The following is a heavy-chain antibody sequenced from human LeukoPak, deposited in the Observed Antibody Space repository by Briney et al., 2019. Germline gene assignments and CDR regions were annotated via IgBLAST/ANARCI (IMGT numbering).Heavy chain of an antibody. Sequence: PSGTLSLTCAVSGGSISSSNWWSWVRQPPGKGLEWIGYIYYSGSTYYNPSLKSRVTISVDTSKNQFSLKLSSVTAADTAVYYCARHAQAGAAGGYFDYWGQGTLVTVSS. V-gene: IGHV4-4*02. CDR3: ARHAQAGAAGGYFDY. J-gene: IGHJ4*02. CDR1: GGSISSSNW. D-gene: IGHD6-13*01. CDR2: IYYSGST.